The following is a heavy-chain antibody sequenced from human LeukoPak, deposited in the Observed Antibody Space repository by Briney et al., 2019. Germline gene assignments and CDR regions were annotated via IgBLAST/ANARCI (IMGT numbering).Heavy chain of an antibody. CDR1: GDSTSSYY. J-gene: IGHJ4*02. D-gene: IGHD6-13*01. CDR3: AGGSRAHLHLVFDY. V-gene: IGHV4-4*07. CDR2: IYTSGFT. Sequence: SETLSLTCTVSGDSTSSYYWTWIRQPAGKGPEWIGRIYTSGFTNYNPSLKSRVTMSVDTSKNQFSLKLNSMTAADAAMYYCAGGSRAHLHLVFDYWGQGTLVTVSS.